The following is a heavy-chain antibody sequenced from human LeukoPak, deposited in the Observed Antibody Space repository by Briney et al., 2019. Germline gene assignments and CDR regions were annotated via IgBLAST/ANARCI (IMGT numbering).Heavy chain of an antibody. D-gene: IGHD3-16*01. CDR2: ISSSSSYI. Sequence: GGSLRLSCAASGFTFSSYSMNWVRQAPGKGLEWVSSISSSSSYIYYADSVKGRFTISRDNAKNSLYLQMNSLRAEDTAVYYCARDLRFGDSGSYWGQGTLVTVSS. CDR3: ARDLRFGDSGSY. J-gene: IGHJ4*02. CDR1: GFTFSSYS. V-gene: IGHV3-21*01.